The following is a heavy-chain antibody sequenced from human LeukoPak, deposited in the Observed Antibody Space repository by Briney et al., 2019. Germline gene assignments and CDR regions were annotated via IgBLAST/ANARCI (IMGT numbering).Heavy chain of an antibody. V-gene: IGHV4-61*08. D-gene: IGHD6-13*01. Sequence: PSETLSLTCTVSGGSISSGDYYWSWIRQPPGKGLEWIGYIYYSGSTNYNPSLKSRVTISVDTSKNQYSLKLSSVTAADTAIYYCARDPSRTSSWYDYWGQGTLVTVSS. CDR2: IYYSGST. J-gene: IGHJ4*02. CDR3: ARDPSRTSSWYDY. CDR1: GGSISSGDYY.